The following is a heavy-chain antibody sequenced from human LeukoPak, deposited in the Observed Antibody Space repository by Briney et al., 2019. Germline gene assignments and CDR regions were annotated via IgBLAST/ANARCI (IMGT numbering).Heavy chain of an antibody. D-gene: IGHD2-2*01. V-gene: IGHV3-7*01. Sequence: GGSLRLSCAASGFTFSSYWMSWVRQAPGKGLEWVANIKQDGSEKYYVDSVKGRFTISGDNAKNSLYLQMNSLRAEDTAVYYCARSEDIVVVPAVRGAFDIWGQGTMVTVSS. J-gene: IGHJ3*02. CDR3: ARSEDIVVVPAVRGAFDI. CDR1: GFTFSSYW. CDR2: IKQDGSEK.